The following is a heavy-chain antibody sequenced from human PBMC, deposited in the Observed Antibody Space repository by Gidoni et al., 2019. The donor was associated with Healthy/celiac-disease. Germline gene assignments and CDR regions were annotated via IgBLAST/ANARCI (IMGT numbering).Heavy chain of an antibody. CDR2: IRSKAYGGTT. CDR1: GFTFGAYA. D-gene: IGHD3-22*01. V-gene: IGHV3-49*04. CDR3: TSDLNYYDSSGYYYVVDY. Sequence: EVQLVESGGGLVQPGRSLRLACTASGFTFGAYAMSWVRQAPGKGLEWVGFIRSKAYGGTTEYAASVKGRFTISRDDSKSIAYLQMNSLKTEDTAVYYCTSDLNYYDSSGYYYVVDYWGQGTLVTVSS. J-gene: IGHJ4*02.